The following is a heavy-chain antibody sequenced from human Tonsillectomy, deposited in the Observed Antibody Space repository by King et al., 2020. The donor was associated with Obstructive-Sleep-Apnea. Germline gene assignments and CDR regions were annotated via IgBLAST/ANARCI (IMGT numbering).Heavy chain of an antibody. CDR2: INPSSGDT. CDR3: ARGIGEATAFDI. J-gene: IGHJ3*02. V-gene: IGHV1-2*02. D-gene: IGHD3-10*01. CDR1: GYNFNGYY. Sequence: QLVQSGAEVKKPGASVTVSCKASGYNFNGYYMQWVRQAPGQGLEWMGWINPSSGDTNYAQIFQGRVTMTRDTSISTAYMELSRLTSDDTAVYYCARGIGEATAFDIWGQGTMVTVSS.